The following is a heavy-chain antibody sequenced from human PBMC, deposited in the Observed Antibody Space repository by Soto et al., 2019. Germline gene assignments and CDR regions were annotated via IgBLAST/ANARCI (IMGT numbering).Heavy chain of an antibody. CDR2: IYYNGNT. J-gene: IGHJ4*02. Sequence: QLQLQESGPGLVKPSETLYLTCTVSAGSISSDDYYWGWVRQPPGKGLEWIGTIYYNGNTQYNPSLNSRVTIFVDRSQTQFSLKMTSVSAADTAVYYCAREDRRDYISGGGNWGQGLLVTVSS. D-gene: IGHD3-10*01. CDR1: AGSISSDDYY. V-gene: IGHV4-39*02. CDR3: AREDRRDYISGGGN.